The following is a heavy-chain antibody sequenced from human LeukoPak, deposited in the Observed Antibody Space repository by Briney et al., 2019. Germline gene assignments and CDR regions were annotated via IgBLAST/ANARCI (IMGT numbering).Heavy chain of an antibody. CDR3: ARAASSGWFHYYFDY. Sequence: SETLSLTCTVSGGSISSSSYYWGWIRQPPGKGLEWIGSIYYSGSTYYNPSLKSRVTISVDTSKNQFSLKVSSVTAADTAVYYCARAASSGWFHYYFDYWGQGTLVTVSS. CDR1: GGSISSSSYY. J-gene: IGHJ4*02. CDR2: IYYSGST. D-gene: IGHD6-19*01. V-gene: IGHV4-39*07.